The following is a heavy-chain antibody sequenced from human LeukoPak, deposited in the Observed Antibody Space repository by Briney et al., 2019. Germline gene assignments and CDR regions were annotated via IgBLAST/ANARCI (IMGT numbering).Heavy chain of an antibody. D-gene: IGHD3-22*01. J-gene: IGHJ4*02. Sequence: GGSLRLTCADSGFTFSSYSMNWVRQAPGKGLEWVSSISSSSSYIYYADSVKGRFTISRDNAKNSLYLQMNSLRTEDTAVYYCARDNPLLYYYDSSGYDPRAFDYWGQGTLVTVSS. CDR3: ARDNPLLYYYDSSGYDPRAFDY. CDR2: ISSSSSYI. CDR1: GFTFSSYS. V-gene: IGHV3-21*01.